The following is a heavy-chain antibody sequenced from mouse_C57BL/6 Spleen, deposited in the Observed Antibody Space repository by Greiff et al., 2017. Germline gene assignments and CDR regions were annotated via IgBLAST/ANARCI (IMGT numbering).Heavy chain of an antibody. V-gene: IGHV1-4*01. CDR1: GYTFTSYT. Sequence: VQLQQSGAELARPGASVKMSCKASGYTFTSYTMHWVKQRPGQGLEWIGYINPSSGYTKYNQKFKYKATLTADKSSSTAYMQLSSLTSEDSAVYYCARSRRDGYPFAYWGQGTLVTVSA. CDR2: INPSSGYT. CDR3: ARSRRDGYPFAY. J-gene: IGHJ3*01. D-gene: IGHD2-3*01.